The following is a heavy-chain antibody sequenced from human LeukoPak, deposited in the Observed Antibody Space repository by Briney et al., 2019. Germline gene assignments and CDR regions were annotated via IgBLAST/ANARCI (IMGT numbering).Heavy chain of an antibody. Sequence: GASVKVSCKASGYTFTDYYMHWVRQAPGQGLEWMGWINPNSGDTNYAQKFQGRVTMTRDTSISTAYMDLSGLRSDDTAVYYCARNSAYYSSSDYWGQGTLVTVS. CDR1: GYTFTDYY. J-gene: IGHJ4*02. CDR2: INPNSGDT. D-gene: IGHD3-22*01. V-gene: IGHV1-2*02. CDR3: ARNSAYYSSSDY.